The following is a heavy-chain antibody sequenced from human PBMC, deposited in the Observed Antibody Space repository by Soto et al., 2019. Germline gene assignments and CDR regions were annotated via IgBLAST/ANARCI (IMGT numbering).Heavy chain of an antibody. CDR1: GGSFSGYY. V-gene: IGHV4-34*01. CDR3: ARDTSAGLFDY. CDR2: INHSGST. Sequence: QVQLQQWGAGLLKPSETLSLTCAVYGGSFSGYYWTWIRQPPGTGLEWSGEINHSGSTNYNPALKRRVTISLDTTTNQSSPKLTAVTPADTAVYYCARDTSAGLFDYWGQGTLVTVSS. D-gene: IGHD6-13*01. J-gene: IGHJ4*02.